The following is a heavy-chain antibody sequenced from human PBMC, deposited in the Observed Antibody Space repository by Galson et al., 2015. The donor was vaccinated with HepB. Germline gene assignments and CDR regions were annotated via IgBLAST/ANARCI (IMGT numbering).Heavy chain of an antibody. V-gene: IGHV7-4-1*02. CDR2: INTNTGNP. D-gene: IGHD3-10*01. CDR3: ARGAWDYGSGSYYSNWFDP. J-gene: IGHJ5*02. Sequence: VKVSCKASGYTFTSYAMNWVRQAPGQGLEWMGWINTNTGNPTYAQGFTGRFVFSLDTSVSTAYLQISSLKAEDTAVYYCARGAWDYGSGSYYSNWFDPWGQGTLVTVSS. CDR1: GYTFTSYA.